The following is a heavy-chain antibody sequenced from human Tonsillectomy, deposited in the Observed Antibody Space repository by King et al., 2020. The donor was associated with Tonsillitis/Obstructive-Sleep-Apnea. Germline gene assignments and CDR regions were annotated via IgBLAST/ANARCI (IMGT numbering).Heavy chain of an antibody. V-gene: IGHV5-10-1*01. J-gene: IGHJ6*02. Sequence: VQLVQSGAEVKKPGESLRISCQGSGYSFSNYWITWVRQMPGKGLEWMGRIDPSDSYVNYSPSFQGHVSISVDRSLNTAYLQWSSLKASDTAIYYCARLVDTAMDSDFYYGMDVWGQGTTVTVSS. CDR3: ARLVDTAMDSDFYYGMDV. D-gene: IGHD5-18*01. CDR2: IDPSDSYV. CDR1: GYSFSNYW.